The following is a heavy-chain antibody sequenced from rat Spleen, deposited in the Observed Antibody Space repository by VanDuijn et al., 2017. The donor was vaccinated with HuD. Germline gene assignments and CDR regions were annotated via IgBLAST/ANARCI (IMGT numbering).Heavy chain of an antibody. V-gene: IGHV5-25*01. Sequence: EVQLVESDGGLVQPGRSMKLSCAASGFTFSNYYMAWVRQAPTKGLEWVASISTGGGNTYYRDSVKGRFTISRDNAKSTLYLQMDSLRSEDTATYYCARHEAKLAHWYFDFWGPGTMVTVSS. J-gene: IGHJ1*01. D-gene: IGHD5-1*01. CDR1: GFTFSNYY. CDR3: ARHEAKLAHWYFDF. CDR2: ISTGGGNT.